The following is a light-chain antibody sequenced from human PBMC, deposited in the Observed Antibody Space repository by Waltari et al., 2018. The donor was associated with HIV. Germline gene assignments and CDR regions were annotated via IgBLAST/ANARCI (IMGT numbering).Light chain of an antibody. J-gene: IGLJ2*01. Sequence: QSVLTQPPSASGTPGQRVTIPCSGRRSNLGLNTLNCYLHLPGTAPKLLIYNNVQRPSGVPDRFSGSKSGTSASLAITGLQSDDEADYYCAAWDDSLNGHVVFGGGTKLTVL. V-gene: IGLV1-44*01. CDR2: NNV. CDR3: AAWDDSLNGHVV. CDR1: RSNLGLNT.